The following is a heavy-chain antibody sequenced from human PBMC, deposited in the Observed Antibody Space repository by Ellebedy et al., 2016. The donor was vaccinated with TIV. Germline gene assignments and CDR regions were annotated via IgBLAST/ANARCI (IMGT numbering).Heavy chain of an antibody. CDR1: GFTFRNYW. CDR3: ARAGRDLVTEPAAPADF. J-gene: IGHJ4*02. D-gene: IGHD2-2*01. V-gene: IGHV3-74*01. Sequence: PGGSLRLSCAASGFTFRNYWMHWVRQVPGKGLVWVSRINSDASATTYADSVQGRVTISRDNAKNTLYLQMNSLRTEDTAVYYCARAGRDLVTEPAAPADFWGQGTLVIVSA. CDR2: INSDASAT.